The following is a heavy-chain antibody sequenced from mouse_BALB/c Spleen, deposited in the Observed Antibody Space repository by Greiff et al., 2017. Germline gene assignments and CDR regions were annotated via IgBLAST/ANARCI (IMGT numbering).Heavy chain of an antibody. D-gene: IGHD1-1*01. Sequence: VQVVESGPGLVAPSQSLSITCTVSGFSLTSYGVHWVRQPPGKGLEWPGVIWAGGSTNYNSALMSRLSISKDNSKSQVFLKMNSLQTDDTAMYYCARRTTVVPFDYWGQGTTLTVSS. V-gene: IGHV2-9*02. CDR2: IWAGGST. J-gene: IGHJ2*01. CDR3: ARRTTVVPFDY. CDR1: GFSLTSYG.